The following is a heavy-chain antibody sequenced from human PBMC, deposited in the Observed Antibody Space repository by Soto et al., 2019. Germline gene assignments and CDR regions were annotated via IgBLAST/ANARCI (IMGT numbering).Heavy chain of an antibody. V-gene: IGHV3-23*01. CDR3: VKEHGDSFSDY. CDR2: IINTGVRT. D-gene: IGHD2-21*01. CDR1: GFTFSTYA. J-gene: IGHJ4*02. Sequence: EVQLLESGGGLVQPGGSLRLSCEASGFTFSTYAMSWVRQAPGKGLDWISAIINTGVRTYYADSAKGRFTISRDNSKNTVYLQMNSLRAEDTAVYYCVKEHGDSFSDYWGQGTLVTVSS.